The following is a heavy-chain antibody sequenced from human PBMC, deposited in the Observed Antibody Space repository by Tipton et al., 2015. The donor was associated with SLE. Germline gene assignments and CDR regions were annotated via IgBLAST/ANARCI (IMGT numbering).Heavy chain of an antibody. V-gene: IGHV4-34*01. CDR1: GGSFSGYY. CDR2: IYYSGST. Sequence: LRLSCAVYGGSFSGYYWSWIRQPPGKGLEWIGYIYYSGSTNYNPSLKSRVTISVDTSKNQFSLKLSSVTAADTAVYYCARRPPYQPRNEYFDLWGRGTLVTVSS. CDR3: ARRPPYQPRNEYFDL. D-gene: IGHD2-2*01. J-gene: IGHJ2*01.